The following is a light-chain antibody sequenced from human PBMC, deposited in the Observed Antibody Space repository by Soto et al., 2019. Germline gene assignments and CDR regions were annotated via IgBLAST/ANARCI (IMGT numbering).Light chain of an antibody. Sequence: IVLTQSPGTLSLSPGERATLSCRASQSVSSSYLVWYQQKPCQAPRVLIYGASTRATGVADRFSGSGSGTDFTLTITRLEPEDFAVYFCQHYGSSPPYTFGQGTKLEL. CDR2: GAS. V-gene: IGKV3-20*01. J-gene: IGKJ2*01. CDR3: QHYGSSPPYT. CDR1: QSVSSSY.